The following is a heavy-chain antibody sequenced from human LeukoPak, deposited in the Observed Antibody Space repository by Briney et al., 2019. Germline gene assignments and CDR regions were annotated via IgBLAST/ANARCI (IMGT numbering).Heavy chain of an antibody. CDR2: IYPDDSDT. Sequence: GESLKISCKGSGYRFTNYWIGWVRQMPGKGLEWMGIIYPDDSDTRYSPSFQGQVTISADKSISTAYLQWSSLKASDTAMYYCARQGQLAYFDYWGQGTLVTVSS. D-gene: IGHD6-13*01. J-gene: IGHJ4*02. CDR1: GYRFTNYW. V-gene: IGHV5-51*01. CDR3: ARQGQLAYFDY.